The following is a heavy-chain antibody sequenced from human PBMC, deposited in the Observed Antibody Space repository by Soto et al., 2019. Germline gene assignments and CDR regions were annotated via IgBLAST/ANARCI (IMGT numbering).Heavy chain of an antibody. D-gene: IGHD6-19*01. Sequence: ASVKVSCKASGYTFTSYRISCLRQTPGQGLEWMGWISAYDGNTNYAQKLQGRVTMTTDTSTSTAYMELRSLRSDDTAVYYCARASLGIAVAGDFDYWGQRTLVTVCS. V-gene: IGHV1-18*01. CDR3: ARASLGIAVAGDFDY. CDR1: GYTFTSYR. J-gene: IGHJ4*02. CDR2: ISAYDGNT.